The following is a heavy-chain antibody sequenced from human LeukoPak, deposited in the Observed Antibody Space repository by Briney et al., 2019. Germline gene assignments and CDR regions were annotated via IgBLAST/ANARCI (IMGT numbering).Heavy chain of an antibody. D-gene: IGHD1-14*01. Sequence: PSETLSLTCTVSGGSISTYYWSWIRQPPGEGLEWIGFIYYSGSTNYNPSLKSRVTISVDTSKNQFSLRLSSVTAADAAVYYCARNNNHYYYYAMDIWGQGTTVTVSS. V-gene: IGHV4-59*01. CDR2: IYYSGST. CDR3: ARNNNHYYYYAMDI. J-gene: IGHJ6*02. CDR1: GGSISTYY.